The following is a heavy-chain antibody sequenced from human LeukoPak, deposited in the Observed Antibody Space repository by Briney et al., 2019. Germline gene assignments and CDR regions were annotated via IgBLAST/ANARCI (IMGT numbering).Heavy chain of an antibody. CDR2: MNPNSGNT. Sequence: ASVKVSCKASGYTFTSYDINWVRQATGQGLEWMGWMNPNSGNTGYAQKFQGRVTMTRNTSISTAYMELSSLRSEDTAVYYCARLYYDSSGYYYYYYYMDVWGKGTTVAVSS. V-gene: IGHV1-8*01. J-gene: IGHJ6*03. D-gene: IGHD3-22*01. CDR1: GYTFTSYD. CDR3: ARLYYDSSGYYYYYYYMDV.